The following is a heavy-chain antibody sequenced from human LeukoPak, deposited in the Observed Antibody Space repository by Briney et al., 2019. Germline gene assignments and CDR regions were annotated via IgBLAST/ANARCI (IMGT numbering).Heavy chain of an antibody. J-gene: IGHJ5*02. CDR3: ARDRKGWFDP. V-gene: IGHV1-18*01. Sequence: ASVKVSCKASGGTFSSYAISWVRQAPGQGLEWMGWISAYNGNTNYAQKLQGRVTMTTDTSTSTAYMELRSLRSDDTAVYYCARDRKGWFDPWGQGTLVTVSS. CDR2: ISAYNGNT. CDR1: GGTFSSYA.